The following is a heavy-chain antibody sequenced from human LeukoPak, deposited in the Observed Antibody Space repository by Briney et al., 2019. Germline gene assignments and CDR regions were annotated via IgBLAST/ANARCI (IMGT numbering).Heavy chain of an antibody. CDR3: ARDHCSSTSCRDAFDI. J-gene: IGHJ3*02. Sequence: ASVKVSCKASGYTFTSYYMHWVRQAPGQGLEWMGIINPSGGSTSYAQKFQGRVTMTRDTSTSTVYMELSSLRSEDTAVYYCARDHCSSTSCRDAFDIWGQGTMVTVSS. D-gene: IGHD2-2*01. CDR1: GYTFTSYY. CDR2: INPSGGST. V-gene: IGHV1-46*01.